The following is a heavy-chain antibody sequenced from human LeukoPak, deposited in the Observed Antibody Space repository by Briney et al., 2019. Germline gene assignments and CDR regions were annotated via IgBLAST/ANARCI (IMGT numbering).Heavy chain of an antibody. V-gene: IGHV3-48*03. J-gene: IGHJ6*04. CDR1: GFTFSSYE. Sequence: GGSLRLSCAASGFTFSSYEMNWVRQAPGKGLEWVSAIGGSGGSTYYADSVKGRFTISRDNAKNSLYLQMNSLRAEDTAVYYCAELGITMIGGVWGKGTTVTISS. CDR2: IGGSGGST. D-gene: IGHD3-10*02. CDR3: AELGITMIGGV.